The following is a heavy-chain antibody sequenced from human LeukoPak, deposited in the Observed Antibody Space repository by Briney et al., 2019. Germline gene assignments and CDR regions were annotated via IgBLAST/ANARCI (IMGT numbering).Heavy chain of an antibody. CDR3: ASLQAAAGYFDY. Sequence: SCKASGFTFSSYAMHWVRQAPGKGLEWVAVISYDGSNKYYADSVKGRFTISRDNSKNTLYLQMNSLRAEDTAVYYCASLQAAAGYFDYWGQGTLVTVSS. CDR2: ISYDGSNK. D-gene: IGHD6-13*01. CDR1: GFTFSSYA. V-gene: IGHV3-30-3*01. J-gene: IGHJ4*02.